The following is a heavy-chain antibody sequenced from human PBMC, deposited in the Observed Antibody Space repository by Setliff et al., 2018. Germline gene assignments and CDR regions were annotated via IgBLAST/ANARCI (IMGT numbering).Heavy chain of an antibody. CDR3: ATLTGDRRYYFDY. CDR2: VDPEDGET. J-gene: IGHJ4*02. CDR1: GGTFRSYG. Sequence: ASVKVSCKASGGTFRSYGISWVQQAPGKGLEWMGLVDPEDGETIYAEKFQGRVTITADTSTDTAYMELSSLRSEDTAVYYCATLTGDRRYYFDYWGQGTLVTVSS. D-gene: IGHD7-27*01. V-gene: IGHV1-69-2*01.